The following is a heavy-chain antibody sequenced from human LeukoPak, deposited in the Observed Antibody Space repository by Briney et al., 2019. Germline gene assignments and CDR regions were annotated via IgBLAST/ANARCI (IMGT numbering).Heavy chain of an antibody. CDR1: GFTFSSYE. CDR2: ISSSGSTI. J-gene: IGHJ4*02. D-gene: IGHD3-10*01. CDR3: ARGFPSSLITMVRGAIDAVDY. V-gene: IGHV3-48*03. Sequence: GGSLRLSCAASGFTFSSYEMNWVRQAPGKGLEWVSYISSSGSTIYYADSVKGRFTISRDNAKNSLYLQMNSLRAEDTAVYYCARGFPSSLITMVRGAIDAVDYWGQGTLVTVSS.